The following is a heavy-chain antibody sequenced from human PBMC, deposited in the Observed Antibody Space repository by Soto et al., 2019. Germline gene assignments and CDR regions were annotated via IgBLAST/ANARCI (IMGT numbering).Heavy chain of an antibody. Sequence: ASVKVSCKASGYTFTNYGISWVRQAPGQGLEWMGWISTYNGNTNNAQKVQDRVTMTTDTSTSTAYMELRSLESDDTAVYYCARDYDGTGYFRHWGQGTLVTVSS. CDR3: ARDYDGTGYFRH. J-gene: IGHJ4*02. D-gene: IGHD3-22*01. CDR1: GYTFTNYG. V-gene: IGHV1-18*01. CDR2: ISTYNGNT.